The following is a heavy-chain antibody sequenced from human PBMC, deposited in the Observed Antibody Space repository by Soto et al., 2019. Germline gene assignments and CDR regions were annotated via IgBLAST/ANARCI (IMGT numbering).Heavy chain of an antibody. D-gene: IGHD3-22*01. CDR2: ISSSSSYI. V-gene: IGHV3-21*01. CDR3: ARVYYDSSGLDAFDI. Sequence: GGSLRLSCAASGFTFSSYSMNWVRKAPGKGLEWVSSISSSSSYIYYADSVKGRFTISRDNAKNSLYLQMNSLRAEDTAVYYCARVYYDSSGLDAFDIWGQGTMVTVSS. J-gene: IGHJ3*02. CDR1: GFTFSSYS.